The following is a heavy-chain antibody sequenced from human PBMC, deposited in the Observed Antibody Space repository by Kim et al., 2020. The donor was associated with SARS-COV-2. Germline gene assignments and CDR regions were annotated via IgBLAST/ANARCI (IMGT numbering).Heavy chain of an antibody. D-gene: IGHD4-17*01. CDR2: INPSGGST. V-gene: IGHV1-46*01. CDR3: AREVPGDYAGGYFDY. CDR1: GYTFTSYY. J-gene: IGHJ4*02. Sequence: ASVKVSCKASGYTFTSYYMHWVRQAPGQGLEWLGIINPSGGSTTYAQKFQGRVTMTRDTSTSTVYMELSSLRSEDTAVYYCAREVPGDYAGGYFDYWGQGTLVTVSS.